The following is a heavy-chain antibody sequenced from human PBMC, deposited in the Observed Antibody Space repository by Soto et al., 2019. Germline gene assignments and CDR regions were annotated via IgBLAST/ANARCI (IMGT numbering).Heavy chain of an antibody. D-gene: IGHD3-3*01. Sequence: SETLSLTCTVSGGFVNSDTHSWSWIRQTPGKRLEWIGFIYSGGSTKNPSLRSRVTMSVDTSKNQFSLKLRSVIVADTAVYYCARDLGGGYYDFWSGYSNYYGMDVWGQGTTVTVSS. CDR2: IYSGGST. CDR3: ARDLGGGYYDFWSGYSNYYGMDV. J-gene: IGHJ6*02. V-gene: IGHV4-61*01. CDR1: GGFVNSDTHS.